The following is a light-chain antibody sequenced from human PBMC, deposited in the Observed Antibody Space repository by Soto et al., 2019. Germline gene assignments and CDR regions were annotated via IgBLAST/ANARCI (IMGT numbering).Light chain of an antibody. V-gene: IGLV2-14*01. Sequence: QSVLTQPASVSGSPGQSITISCTGTSSDVGGYNYVSWYQHHPGKAPKLMIYEVSNRPSGVSNRISGSKSGNTASLTISGLQAEDEADYYCSSYTSSGTLVFGTGTKLTVL. CDR2: EVS. CDR3: SSYTSSGTLV. CDR1: SSDVGGYNY. J-gene: IGLJ1*01.